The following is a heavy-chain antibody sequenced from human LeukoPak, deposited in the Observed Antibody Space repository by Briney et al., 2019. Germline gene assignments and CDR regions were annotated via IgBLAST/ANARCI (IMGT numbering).Heavy chain of an antibody. V-gene: IGHV1-2*02. J-gene: IGHJ4*02. Sequence: GASVKVSCKASAYTLSGYYMHWVRQAPGQGLEWMGWINPKSGVTNYAQKFQGRVTMTWDTSINTTFMELSRLRSDDTAVYYCARRIAVAGSPVYHFDYWGQGTLVTVSS. CDR3: ARRIAVAGSPVYHFDY. CDR1: AYTLSGYY. CDR2: INPKSGVT. D-gene: IGHD6-19*01.